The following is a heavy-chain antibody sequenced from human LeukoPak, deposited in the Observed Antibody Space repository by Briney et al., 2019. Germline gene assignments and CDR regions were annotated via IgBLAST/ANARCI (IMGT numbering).Heavy chain of an antibody. CDR2: INHSGST. V-gene: IGHV4-34*01. CDR1: GGSFSGYY. CDR3: ARLPVVVPAAIVYFDY. J-gene: IGHJ4*02. D-gene: IGHD2-2*02. Sequence: SETLSLTCAVYGGSFSGYYWSWIRQPPGKGLEWIGEINHSGSTNYNPSLKSRVTISVDTSKNQFSLKLSSVTAADTAVYYCARLPVVVPAAIVYFDYWGQGTLVTASS.